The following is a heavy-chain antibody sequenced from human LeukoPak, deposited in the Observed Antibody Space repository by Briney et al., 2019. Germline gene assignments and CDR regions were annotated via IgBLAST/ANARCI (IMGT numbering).Heavy chain of an antibody. Sequence: PAETLSLTCTVSGGSIRSYYWSWIRQPPGKGLEWIGYIYYSGSTNYNPSLKSRVTISVDTSKNQFSLKLSSVTAADTAVYYCARDRYGDYVADYWGQGTLVTVSS. V-gene: IGHV4-59*01. D-gene: IGHD4-17*01. CDR2: IYYSGST. J-gene: IGHJ4*02. CDR3: ARDRYGDYVADY. CDR1: GGSIRSYY.